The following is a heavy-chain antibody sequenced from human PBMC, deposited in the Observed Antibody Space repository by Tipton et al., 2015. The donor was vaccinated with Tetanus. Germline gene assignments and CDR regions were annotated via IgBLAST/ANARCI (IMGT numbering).Heavy chain of an antibody. V-gene: IGHV4-59*01. D-gene: IGHD3-22*01. CDR2: VYDSGYT. J-gene: IGHJ4*02. Sequence: TLSLTCSVSGGSMIGSFWSWIRQSPGKGLEFIGYVYDSGYTKYNPSLNSRVSMSIDMSRKQFSLTLSSVTAADTAIYYCARFSYDSGGFYSYFDYWGRGTLVTVSS. CDR3: ARFSYDSGGFYSYFDY. CDR1: GGSMIGSF.